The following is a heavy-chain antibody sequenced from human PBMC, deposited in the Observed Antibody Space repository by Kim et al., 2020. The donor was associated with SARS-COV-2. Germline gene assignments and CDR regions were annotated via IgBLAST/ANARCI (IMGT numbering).Heavy chain of an antibody. J-gene: IGHJ4*02. CDR3: AGGPDTAKTGY. D-gene: IGHD5-18*01. Sequence: TYDNPSLKSRVTISVEASKNQFSLRLSSLTAADTAVYYCAGGPDTAKTGYWGQGTLVTVSS. V-gene: IGHV4-39*01. CDR2: T.